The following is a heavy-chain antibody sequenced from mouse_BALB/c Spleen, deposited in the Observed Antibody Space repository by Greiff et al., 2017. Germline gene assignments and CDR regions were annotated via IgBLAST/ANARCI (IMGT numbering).Heavy chain of an antibody. D-gene: IGHD2-1*01. Sequence: QVQLQQSGAELVRPGTSVKISCKASGYAFTNYWLGWVKQRPGHGLEWIGDIYPGSGNTYYNEKFKGKATLTADKSSSTAYMQLSSLTSEDSAVYFCARRDGNYFAYWGQGTLVTVSA. J-gene: IGHJ3*01. CDR2: IYPGSGNT. CDR3: ARRDGNYFAY. CDR1: GYAFTNYW. V-gene: IGHV1-63*01.